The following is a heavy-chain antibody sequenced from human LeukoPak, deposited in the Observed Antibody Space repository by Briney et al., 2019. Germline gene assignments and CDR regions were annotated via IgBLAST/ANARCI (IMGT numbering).Heavy chain of an antibody. CDR2: IVVGSGNT. CDR1: GFTFTSSA. CDR3: AREVPGYLSRYFDF. V-gene: IGHV1-58*01. J-gene: IGHJ2*01. Sequence: SVKVSCKASGFTFTSSAVQWVRQARGQRLEWIGWIVVGSGNTNYAQKFQERVTITRDMSTSTAYMEVSSLRSEDTAVYYCAREVPGYLSRYFDFWGRGTLVTASS. D-gene: IGHD5-18*01.